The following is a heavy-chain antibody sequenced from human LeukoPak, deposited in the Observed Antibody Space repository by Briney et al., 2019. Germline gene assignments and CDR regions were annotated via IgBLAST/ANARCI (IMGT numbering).Heavy chain of an antibody. V-gene: IGHV1-69*13. CDR1: GGTFSSYA. CDR3: ARGAYLTGVDY. J-gene: IGHJ4*02. CDR2: IIPIFGTA. D-gene: IGHD1-14*01. Sequence: GASVKVSFKASGGTFSSYAISWVRQAPGQGLEWMGGIIPIFGTANYAQKFQGRVTITADESTSTAYMELSSLRSEDTAVYYCARGAYLTGVDYWGQGTLVTVSS.